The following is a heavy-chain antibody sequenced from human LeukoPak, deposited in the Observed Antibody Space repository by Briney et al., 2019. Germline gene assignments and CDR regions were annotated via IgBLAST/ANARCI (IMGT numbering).Heavy chain of an antibody. D-gene: IGHD5/OR15-5a*01. CDR2: LGDSGDST. CDR1: GFTLSGHD. CDR3: ARDSPVCAY. V-gene: IGHV3-23*01. Sequence: PGGSLRLSCAASGFTLSGHDTSWVRQAPGKGLEWVSVLGDSGDSTYSAASVKGRFTISRDTSKTTLYLQMKSLRAEDTAVYYCARDSPVCAYWGQGTLVTVSS. J-gene: IGHJ4*02.